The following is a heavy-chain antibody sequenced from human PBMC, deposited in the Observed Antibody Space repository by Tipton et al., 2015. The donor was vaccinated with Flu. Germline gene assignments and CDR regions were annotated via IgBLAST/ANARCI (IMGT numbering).Heavy chain of an antibody. V-gene: IGHV4-59*08. D-gene: IGHD6-19*01. J-gene: IGHJ6*02. CDR2: IYYSGST. CDR3: ARREGSSGWFGMDV. CDR1: GGSISSYY. Sequence: LTCTVSGGSISSYYWSWIRQPPGKGLEWIGYIYYSGSTNYNPSLKSRVTISVDTSKNQFSLKLSSVTAADTAVYYCARREGSSGWFGMDVWGQGTTVTVSS.